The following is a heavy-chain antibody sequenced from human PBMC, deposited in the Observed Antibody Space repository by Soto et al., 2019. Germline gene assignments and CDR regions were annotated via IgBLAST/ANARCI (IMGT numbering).Heavy chain of an antibody. CDR2: INPNSGGT. Sequence: ASVKVSCKASGYTFTGYYMHWVRQAPGQGLEWMGWINPNSGGTNYAQKFQGWVTMTRDTSISTAYMELSRLRSDDTAVYYCARGGGYAPYRHYYYYYMDVWGKGTTVTVSS. CDR3: ARGGGYAPYRHYYYYYMDV. V-gene: IGHV1-2*04. D-gene: IGHD5-12*01. CDR1: GYTFTGYY. J-gene: IGHJ6*03.